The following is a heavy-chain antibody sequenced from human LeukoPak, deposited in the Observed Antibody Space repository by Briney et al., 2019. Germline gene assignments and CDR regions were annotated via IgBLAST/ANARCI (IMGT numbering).Heavy chain of an antibody. D-gene: IGHD2-15*01. J-gene: IGHJ4*02. V-gene: IGHV4-59*01. CDR3: ARGCSGGSCYGSYDY. CDR2: IYYSGST. Sequence: SETLSLTCTVSGGSISSYYWSWIRQPPGKGLEWIGYIYYSGSTNYNPSLKSRVTISVDTSKNQFSLKLSSVTAADTAVYYCARGCSGGSCYGSYDYWGQGTLVTVST. CDR1: GGSISSYY.